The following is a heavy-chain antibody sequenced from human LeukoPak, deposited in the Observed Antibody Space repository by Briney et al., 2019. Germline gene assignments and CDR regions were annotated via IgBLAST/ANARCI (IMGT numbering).Heavy chain of an antibody. CDR1: GFTFSSYS. CDR2: ISSSSSTI. J-gene: IGHJ4*02. Sequence: TGGSLRLSCAASGFTFSSYSMNWVRQAPGKGLEWVSYISSSSSTIYYADSVKGRFTISRDNAKNSLYLQMNSLRAEDTAVYYCARGSIAAADIVYYFDYWGQGTLVTVSS. V-gene: IGHV3-48*01. D-gene: IGHD6-13*01. CDR3: ARGSIAAADIVYYFDY.